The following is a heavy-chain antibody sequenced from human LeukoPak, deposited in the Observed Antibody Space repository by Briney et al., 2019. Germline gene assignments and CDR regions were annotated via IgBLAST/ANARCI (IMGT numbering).Heavy chain of an antibody. Sequence: PGRSQRLSCAVSGLTLNRYGAHWARQAPGKGREWVADISYDGSNKYYADSVKGRFTISRDNSKNTLYLQMHSLRAEDTAVYYCAKDHEDTGSYNWFDPWGQGTLVTVSS. CDR2: ISYDGSNK. CDR1: GLTLNRYG. CDR3: AKDHEDTGSYNWFDP. D-gene: IGHD5-18*01. J-gene: IGHJ5*02. V-gene: IGHV3-30*18.